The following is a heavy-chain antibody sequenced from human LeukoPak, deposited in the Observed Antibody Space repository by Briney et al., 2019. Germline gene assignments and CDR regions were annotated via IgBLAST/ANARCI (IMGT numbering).Heavy chain of an antibody. CDR3: ARVRQREQWLVPSPFHAFDI. CDR2: IYYSGST. J-gene: IGHJ3*02. V-gene: IGHV4-61*01. CDR1: GGSVSSGTYY. D-gene: IGHD6-19*01. Sequence: SETLSLTCTVSGGSVSSGTYYWGWIRQPPGKGLEWIGYIYYSGSTNYNPSLKSRVTISVDTSKNQFSLKLSSVTAADTAVYYCARVRQREQWLVPSPFHAFDIWGQGTMVTVSS.